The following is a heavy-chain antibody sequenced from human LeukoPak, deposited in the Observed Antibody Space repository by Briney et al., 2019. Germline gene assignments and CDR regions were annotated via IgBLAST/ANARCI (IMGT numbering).Heavy chain of an antibody. CDR2: IFHSGNT. J-gene: IGHJ6*02. D-gene: IGHD3-10*01. Sequence: SETLSLTCAVSGSSITSADYYWTWIRQPPGKGLEWIEYIFHSGNTYYNPSLKSRLTLSIDTSKSQFSLRLTSVTASDTAVYFCAGYHAKYDSGSSPGHYYEYGLDVWGQGTTVAVSS. V-gene: IGHV4-30-4*01. CDR1: GSSITSADYY. CDR3: AGYHAKYDSGSSPGHYYEYGLDV.